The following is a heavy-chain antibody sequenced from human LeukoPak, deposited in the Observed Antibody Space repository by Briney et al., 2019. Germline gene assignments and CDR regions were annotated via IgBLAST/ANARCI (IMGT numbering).Heavy chain of an antibody. CDR1: GGSISSSSYY. D-gene: IGHD5-12*01. CDR3: ARMGSGYDFYYYYYMDV. V-gene: IGHV4-39*01. J-gene: IGHJ6*03. Sequence: PSETLSLTCTVSGGSISSSSYYWGWIRQPPGKGLEWIGSIYYSGSTYYNPSLKSRVTISVDTSKNQFSLKLSSVTAADTAVYYCARMGSGYDFYYYYYMDVWSKGTTVTVSS. CDR2: IYYSGST.